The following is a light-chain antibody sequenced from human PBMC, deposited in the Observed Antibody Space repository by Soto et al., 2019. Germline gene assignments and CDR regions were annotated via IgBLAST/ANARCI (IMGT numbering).Light chain of an antibody. Sequence: EIVMTQSPATLSVSPGERATLSCRASQSVSINLAWYQQKPGQAPRLLIYGASTRATGIPARFSGSGSGTEFTLTXXSLQSEDFAVYYCXHYNNWPPWTFGQGTKVEIK. J-gene: IGKJ1*01. CDR1: QSVSIN. V-gene: IGKV3-15*01. CDR2: GAS. CDR3: XHYNNWPPWT.